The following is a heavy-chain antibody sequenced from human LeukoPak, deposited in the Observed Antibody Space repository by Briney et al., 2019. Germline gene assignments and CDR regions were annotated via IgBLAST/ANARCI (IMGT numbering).Heavy chain of an antibody. CDR3: ARGDCSSTSCYFMADRRFDP. CDR1: GYTFTSYA. J-gene: IGHJ5*02. D-gene: IGHD2-2*01. V-gene: IGHV7-4-1*02. CDR2: INTNTGNP. Sequence: GASVKVSCKASGYTFTSYAMNWVRQAPGQGLEWMGWINTNTGNPTYAQGFTGRFVFSLDTSVSTAYLQISSLKAEDTAVYYCARGDCSSTSCYFMADRRFDPWGQGTLVTVSS.